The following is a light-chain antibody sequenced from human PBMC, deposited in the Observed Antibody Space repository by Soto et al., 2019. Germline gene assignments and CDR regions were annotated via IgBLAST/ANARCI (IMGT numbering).Light chain of an antibody. Sequence: QSALTQPPSVSGSPGQSVTISCTGSSSDVGSNNRVSWYQQPPGTAPKFIIYEVSNRPSGVPDRFSGSKSGNTASLTISGLQPEDEADYYCSSYISSSSSLVFGGGTKVTVL. CDR1: SSDVGSNNR. V-gene: IGLV2-18*02. CDR3: SSYISSSSSLV. J-gene: IGLJ2*01. CDR2: EVS.